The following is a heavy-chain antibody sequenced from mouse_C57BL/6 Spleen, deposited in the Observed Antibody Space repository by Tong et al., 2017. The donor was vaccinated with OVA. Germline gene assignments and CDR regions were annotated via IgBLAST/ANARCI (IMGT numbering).Heavy chain of an antibody. D-gene: IGHD4-1*01. CDR2: ISSGGST. CDR3: ANWDGFAY. V-gene: IGHV5-6-5*01. Sequence: EVQLQESGGGLVKPGGSLKLSCAASGFAFSSYDMSWVRQTPEKRLEWVASISSGGSTYYPDSVKGRFTISRDNARNILYLQMSSLRSEDTAMYYCANWDGFAYWGQGTLVTVSA. CDR1: GFAFSSYD. J-gene: IGHJ3*01.